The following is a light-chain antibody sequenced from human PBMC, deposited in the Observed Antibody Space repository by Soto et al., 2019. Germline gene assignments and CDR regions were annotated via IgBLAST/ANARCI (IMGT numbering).Light chain of an antibody. CDR2: GAF. J-gene: IGKJ1*01. CDR3: QQYRSSPMT. Sequence: EIVLTQSPGTLSLSPGERATFSCRARQSVSSDYIAWYQQKPGQAPRLLIYGAFKRASGVPDRFSGSGSGTDFTLTISRMEPEDFAVYCCQQYRSSPMTFGQGTKVDI. CDR1: QSVSSDY. V-gene: IGKV3-20*01.